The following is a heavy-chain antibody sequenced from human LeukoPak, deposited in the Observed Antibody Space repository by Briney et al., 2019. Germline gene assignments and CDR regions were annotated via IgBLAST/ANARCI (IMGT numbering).Heavy chain of an antibody. D-gene: IGHD2-15*01. CDR3: ARDTKNGEAQDIVVVVAALDY. J-gene: IGHJ4*02. V-gene: IGHV3-21*01. CDR1: GFTFSSYS. Sequence: GGSLRLSCAASGFTFSSYSMNWVRQAPGKGLEWVSSISSSSSYIYYADSVKGRFTISRDNAKNSLYLQMNSLRAKDTAVYYCARDTKNGEAQDIVVVVAALDYWGQGTLVTVSS. CDR2: ISSSSSYI.